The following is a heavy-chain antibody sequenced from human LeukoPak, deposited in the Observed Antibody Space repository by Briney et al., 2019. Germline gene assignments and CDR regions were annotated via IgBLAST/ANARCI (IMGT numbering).Heavy chain of an antibody. D-gene: IGHD6-19*01. Sequence: PSETLSLTCTVSGASISRYQWSWIRQPAGKGLEWLGRIYTSGSTDYNPSLRSRVTMSVDTSKNQFSLKLSSVTAADTAVYYCARGLRIAVAGSTYYYYYYMDVWGKGTTVTVSS. CDR2: IYTSGST. V-gene: IGHV4-4*07. J-gene: IGHJ6*03. CDR1: GASISRYQ. CDR3: ARGLRIAVAGSTYYYYYYMDV.